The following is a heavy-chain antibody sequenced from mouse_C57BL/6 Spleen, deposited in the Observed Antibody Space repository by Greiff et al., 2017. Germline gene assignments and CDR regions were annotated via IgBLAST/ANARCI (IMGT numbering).Heavy chain of an antibody. J-gene: IGHJ1*03. Sequence: EVHLVESGPELVKPGASVKISCKASGYSFTGYYMNWVKQSPEKSLEWIGEINPSTGGTTYNQKFKAKATLTVDKSSSTAYMQLKSLTSEDSAVYYCARGTTVVATDWYFDVWGTGTTVTVSS. CDR3: ARGTTVVATDWYFDV. CDR1: GYSFTGYY. V-gene: IGHV1-42*01. D-gene: IGHD1-1*01. CDR2: INPSTGGT.